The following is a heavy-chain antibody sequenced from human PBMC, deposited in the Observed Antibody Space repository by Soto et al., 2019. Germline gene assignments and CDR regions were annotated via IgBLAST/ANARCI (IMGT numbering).Heavy chain of an antibody. CDR3: ATYTRTNWNYSYEADYYFDY. CDR1: GGSVSSSRYY. CDR2: IYYSGST. V-gene: IGHV4-61*01. D-gene: IGHD1-7*01. J-gene: IGHJ4*02. Sequence: SGALSLTRTVSGGSVSSSRYYWGGIRQPPGKGLGGIGYIYYSGSTNYNPSLKSRVTISVDTSKNQFSLKLSSVTAADTAVYYCATYTRTNWNYSYEADYYFDYWGQGTLVTVSS.